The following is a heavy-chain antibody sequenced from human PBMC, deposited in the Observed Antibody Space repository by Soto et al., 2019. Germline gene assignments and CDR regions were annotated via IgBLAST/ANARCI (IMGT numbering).Heavy chain of an antibody. CDR3: ARGGIAAGNWFDP. D-gene: IGHD6-13*01. CDR1: GGSISSGDYY. Sequence: SETLSLTCTVSGGSISSGDYYWSWIRQPPGKGLEWIGYIYYSGSTYYNPSLRSRVTISVDTSKNQFSLKLSSVTAADTAVYYCARGGIAAGNWFDPWGQGTLVTVSS. CDR2: IYYSGST. V-gene: IGHV4-30-4*01. J-gene: IGHJ5*02.